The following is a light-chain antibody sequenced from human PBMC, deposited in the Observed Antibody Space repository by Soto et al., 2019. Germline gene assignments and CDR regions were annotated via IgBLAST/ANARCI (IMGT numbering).Light chain of an antibody. V-gene: IGLV4-60*03. CDR3: ETWDITTFCVV. Sequence: QPVLTQSSSASASLGSSVKLTCTLSSGHSSYIIAWHQQQPGKAPRYLMKLEGSGSYNKGSGVPDRFSGSSSGADRYLTISNLQSEDEADYYCETWDITTFCVVFGGGIKLTVL. CDR2: LEGSGSY. J-gene: IGLJ2*01. CDR1: SGHSSYI.